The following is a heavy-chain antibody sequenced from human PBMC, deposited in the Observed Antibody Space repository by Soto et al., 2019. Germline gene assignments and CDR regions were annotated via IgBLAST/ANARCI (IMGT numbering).Heavy chain of an antibody. D-gene: IGHD2-15*01. V-gene: IGHV4-30-2*01. J-gene: IGHJ4*02. CDR3: GRTPDY. CDR2: IYHSGST. Sequence: QLQLQESGSGLVKPSQTLSLTCAVSGGSISSGGYSWSWIRQPPGKGLEWIGYIYHSGSTYCKPSLMSRVTIPVDRSKDQSSLKLSTVTAADTAVYYCGRTPDYWGQGTLVTVSS. CDR1: GGSISSGGYS.